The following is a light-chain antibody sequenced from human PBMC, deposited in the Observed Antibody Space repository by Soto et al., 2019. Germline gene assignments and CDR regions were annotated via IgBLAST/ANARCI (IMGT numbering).Light chain of an antibody. J-gene: IGKJ4*02. CDR3: QKYNSAPLT. CDR2: AAS. Sequence: DIQMTQSPSSVSASLGARVTITSRASQGIGAYLAWFQQKPGNVPKLLIYAASTLQSGVPSRFSGSGSGTDFALAISSLQPEDVATYYCQKYNSAPLTFGGGTKVEIK. CDR1: QGIGAY. V-gene: IGKV1-27*01.